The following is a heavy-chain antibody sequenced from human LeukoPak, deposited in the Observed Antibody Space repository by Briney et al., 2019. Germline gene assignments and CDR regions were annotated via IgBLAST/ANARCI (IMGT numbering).Heavy chain of an antibody. CDR2: INPNSGGT. CDR1: GYTFTGYY. J-gene: IGHJ6*03. D-gene: IGHD6-13*01. Sequence: ASVKVSCKASGYTFTGYYMHWVRQAPGQGLEWMGWINPNSGGTNYAQKFQGRVTMTRDTSISTAYMELSRLRSDDTAVYYCARDQGYSSSWFYYYYYMDVWGKGTTVTVSS. V-gene: IGHV1-2*02. CDR3: ARDQGYSSSWFYYYYYMDV.